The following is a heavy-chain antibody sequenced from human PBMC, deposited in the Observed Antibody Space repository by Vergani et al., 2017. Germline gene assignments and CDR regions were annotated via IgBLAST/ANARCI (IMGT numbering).Heavy chain of an antibody. Sequence: QVQLQESGPGLVKPSETLSLTCTVSGGSISSHYWSWIRQPPGKGLEWIGYIYYSGSTNYNPSLKSRVTISVDTSKNQFSLKLSSVTAADTAGYYCARESVLADYYGSGSYYKSYYYYGMDVWGQGP. CDR3: ARESVLADYYGSGSYYKSYYYYGMDV. CDR2: IYYSGST. CDR1: GGSISSHY. D-gene: IGHD3-10*01. V-gene: IGHV4-59*11. J-gene: IGHJ6*02.